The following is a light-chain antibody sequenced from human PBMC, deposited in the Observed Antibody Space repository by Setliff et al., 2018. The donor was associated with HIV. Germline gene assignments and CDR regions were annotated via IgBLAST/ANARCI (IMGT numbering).Light chain of an antibody. V-gene: IGLV1-40*01. CDR1: SSNIGAGYD. J-gene: IGLJ1*01. CDR2: GST. CDR3: QSYDSSLSGSRV. Sequence: QAVVTQPPSVSGAPGQRVTIACTGSSSNIGAGYDVHWYQQLPETAPKHLIYGSTNRPSGVPDRFSGSKSGTSASLAITGLQAEDEADYYCQSYDSSLSGSRVFGTGTKVTVL.